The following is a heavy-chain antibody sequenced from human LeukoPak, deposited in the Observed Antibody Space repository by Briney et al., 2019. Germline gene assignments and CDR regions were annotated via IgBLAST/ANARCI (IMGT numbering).Heavy chain of an antibody. D-gene: IGHD7-27*01. CDR3: ARTGWGSDAFNI. CDR1: GYTFTSYD. V-gene: IGHV1-8*01. Sequence: ASVKVSCKASGYTFTSYDINWVRQATGQGLEWMGWMNPNSGNTGYAQKFQGRVTMTRNTSIGTAYMELSSLRSEDTAVYYCARTGWGSDAFNIWGQGTMVTVSS. CDR2: MNPNSGNT. J-gene: IGHJ3*02.